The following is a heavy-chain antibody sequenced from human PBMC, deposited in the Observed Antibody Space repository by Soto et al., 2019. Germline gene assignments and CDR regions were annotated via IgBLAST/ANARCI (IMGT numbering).Heavy chain of an antibody. D-gene: IGHD2-2*01. V-gene: IGHV5-10-1*01. Sequence: ESLKISCKGSGYSFTNYWISWVRQMPGKGLEWMGRIDPIDSHTTYSPSFQGHVTISTDKSINTAYLQWSSLKASDTAMYYCARRYCSSATCPRNYYGMDVWGQGTTVTVSS. CDR1: GYSFTNYW. CDR2: IDPIDSHT. J-gene: IGHJ6*02. CDR3: ARRYCSSATCPRNYYGMDV.